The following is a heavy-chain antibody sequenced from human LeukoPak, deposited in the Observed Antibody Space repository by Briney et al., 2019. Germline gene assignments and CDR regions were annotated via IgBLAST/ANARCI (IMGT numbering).Heavy chain of an antibody. CDR2: INWNSVSI. J-gene: IGHJ3*02. CDR3: AKEPLGI. CDR1: GFTFDDYA. D-gene: IGHD3-16*01. Sequence: GGSLRLSCAASGFTFDDYAMHWVRQAPGKGLEWVSGINWNSVSIGYAYSVKGRFTISRDNAKNSLYLQMNSLRAEDTALYYCAKEPLGIWGQGTMVTVSS. V-gene: IGHV3-9*01.